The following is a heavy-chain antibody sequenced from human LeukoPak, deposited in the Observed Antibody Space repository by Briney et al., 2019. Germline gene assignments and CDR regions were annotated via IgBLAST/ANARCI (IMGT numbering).Heavy chain of an antibody. J-gene: IGHJ4*02. CDR3: ARQTILDY. CDR1: GGSISSGGYY. D-gene: IGHD2-8*02. V-gene: IGHV4-61*02. Sequence: SETLSLTCTVSGGSISSGGYYWSWIRQPAGKGLEWIGRIYTSGSTNYNPSLKSRVTISVDTSKNQFSLKLNSVTAADTAVYYCARQTILDYWGQGTLVTVSS. CDR2: IYTSGST.